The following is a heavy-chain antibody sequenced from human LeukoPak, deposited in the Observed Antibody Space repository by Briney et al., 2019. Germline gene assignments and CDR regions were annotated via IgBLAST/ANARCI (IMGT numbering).Heavy chain of an antibody. D-gene: IGHD1-26*01. V-gene: IGHV3-74*01. CDR1: EFTFSSHW. CDR3: AREVGAIDY. Sequence: PGGSLRLSCAASEFTFSSHWMHWVRQPPGKGLVWVSHINGDGSITNYADSVKGRFTISRDNAKNTVYLEMNSLRAEDAAVYYCAREVGAIDYWGQGTLVTVSS. CDR2: INGDGSIT. J-gene: IGHJ4*02.